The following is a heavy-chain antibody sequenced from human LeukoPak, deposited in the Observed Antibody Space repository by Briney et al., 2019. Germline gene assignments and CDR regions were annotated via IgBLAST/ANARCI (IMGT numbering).Heavy chain of an antibody. CDR1: GGSFSGYY. CDR3: ARAPGAALD. D-gene: IGHD2-15*01. V-gene: IGHV4-34*01. Sequence: SETLSLTCAIYGGSFSGYYWSWIRQPPGKGLEWIGEINHRGSTNYNPSLKSRVTVSLDTSKNQFSLKLSSVTAADTAVYYCARAPGAALDWGQGTLVTVSS. J-gene: IGHJ4*02. CDR2: INHRGST.